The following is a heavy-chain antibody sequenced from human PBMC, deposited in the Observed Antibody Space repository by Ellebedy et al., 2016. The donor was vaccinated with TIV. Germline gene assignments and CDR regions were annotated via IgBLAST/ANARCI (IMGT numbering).Heavy chain of an antibody. Sequence: GESLKISCAASGFTFSSYAMSWVRQAPGKGLEWVSAISGSGGSTYYADSVKGRFTISRDNSKNTLYLQMNSLRAEDTAVYYCAKGNPVVVVAATLDYWGQGTLVTVSS. CDR3: AKGNPVVVVAATLDY. V-gene: IGHV3-23*01. CDR1: GFTFSSYA. J-gene: IGHJ4*02. CDR2: ISGSGGST. D-gene: IGHD2-15*01.